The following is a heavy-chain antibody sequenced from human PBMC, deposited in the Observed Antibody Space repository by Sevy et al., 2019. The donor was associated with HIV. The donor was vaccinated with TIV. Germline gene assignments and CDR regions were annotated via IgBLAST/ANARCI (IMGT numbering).Heavy chain of an antibody. CDR1: GFTFSLHS. V-gene: IGHV3-21*01. CDR3: ARHLQYYYGSNYYMDV. J-gene: IGHJ6*03. CDR2: ISTSSIHI. D-gene: IGHD3-10*01. Sequence: GGSLRLSCAASGFTFSLHSMNWVRQAPGKGLEWVSHISTSSIHIYYADSVKGRFTISRDNAKNSLYLQMNSLRAEDTAVYFCARHLQYYYGSNYYMDVWGKGTMVTVSS.